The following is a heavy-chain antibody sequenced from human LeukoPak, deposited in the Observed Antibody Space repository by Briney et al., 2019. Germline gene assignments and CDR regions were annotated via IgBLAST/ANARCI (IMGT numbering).Heavy chain of an antibody. CDR2: ISAYNGNT. CDR1: GYTFITYG. J-gene: IGHJ4*02. D-gene: IGHD6-19*01. V-gene: IGHV1-18*01. Sequence: ASVKVSCKASGYTFITYGITWLRQAPGQGLEWMGWISAYNGNTNYAQKLQGRVTMTTDTSTSTAYMELRSLRSDDTAVYYCARDKGSGLDYFDYWGQGTLVTVSS. CDR3: ARDKGSGLDYFDY.